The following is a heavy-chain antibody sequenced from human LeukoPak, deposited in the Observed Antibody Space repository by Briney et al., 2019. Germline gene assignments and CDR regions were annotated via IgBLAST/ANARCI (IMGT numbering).Heavy chain of an antibody. Sequence: GGSLRLSCAASGFTFSSYSMNWVRQAPGKGLEWVSSISSSSSYIYYADSVKGRFTISRGNAKNSLYLQMNSLRAEDTAVYYCARDGGRIMITFGGVIVRDAFDIWGQGTMVTVSS. J-gene: IGHJ3*02. CDR2: ISSSSSYI. V-gene: IGHV3-21*01. CDR3: ARDGGRIMITFGGVIVRDAFDI. D-gene: IGHD3-16*02. CDR1: GFTFSSYS.